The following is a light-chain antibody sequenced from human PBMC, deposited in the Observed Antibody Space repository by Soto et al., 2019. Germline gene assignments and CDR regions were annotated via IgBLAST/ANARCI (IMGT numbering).Light chain of an antibody. CDR2: DAF. CDR3: QQYNPYSPWT. V-gene: IGKV3-11*01. J-gene: IGKJ1*01. Sequence: EIVLTPSPATLSLPPWERATLSCRASQSVRGYLAWYQQKPGQAPRLLIYDAFNRATGIPARFSGSGSGTEFTLTISSLQPDDFATYYCQQYNPYSPWTFGQGTKVDIK. CDR1: QSVRGY.